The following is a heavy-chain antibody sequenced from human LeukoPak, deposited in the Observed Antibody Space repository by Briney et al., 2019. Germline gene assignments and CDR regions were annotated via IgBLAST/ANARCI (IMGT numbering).Heavy chain of an antibody. J-gene: IGHJ6*02. CDR3: ARGRSDYYYGMDV. CDR2: TYYRSKWYN. CDR1: GDSLPSNSAA. V-gene: IGHV6-1*01. Sequence: SQTLALSCAISGDSLPSNSAAWNWIRHSPSGGLECLGRTYYRSKWYNDYAVSVKSRITINPDTSKNQFSLQLNSVTPEDTAVYYCARGRSDYYYGMDVWGQGTTATVSS.